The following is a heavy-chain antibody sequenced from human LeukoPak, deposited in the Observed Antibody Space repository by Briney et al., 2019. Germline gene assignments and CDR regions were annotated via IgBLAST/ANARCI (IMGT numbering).Heavy chain of an antibody. J-gene: IGHJ5*02. Sequence: GGSLRLSCAASGFPFSSHAMSWVRQPPGKGLEWVAAISNGKTYYADSVRGRFAISRDDSANTVYLHLNSLRDEDTALYHCVREAGYCAPVCVKTNWFDPWGQGTLVTVSS. CDR2: ISNGKT. CDR3: VREAGYCAPVCVKTNWFDP. D-gene: IGHD2-15*01. CDR1: GFPFSSHA. V-gene: IGHV3-23*01.